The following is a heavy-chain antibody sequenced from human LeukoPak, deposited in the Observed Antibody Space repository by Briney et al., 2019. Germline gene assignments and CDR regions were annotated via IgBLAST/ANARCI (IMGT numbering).Heavy chain of an antibody. J-gene: IGHJ5*02. V-gene: IGHV1-69-2*01. D-gene: IGHD3-9*01. CDR1: GYTFTSYY. CDR3: ATSGDILTGYSLSS. Sequence: ASVKVSCKASGYTFTSYYIYWVRQAPGQGLEWMGLVDPEDGETIYAEKFQGRVTITADTSTDTAYMELSSLRSEDTAVYYCATSGDILTGYSLSSWGQGTLVTVSS. CDR2: VDPEDGET.